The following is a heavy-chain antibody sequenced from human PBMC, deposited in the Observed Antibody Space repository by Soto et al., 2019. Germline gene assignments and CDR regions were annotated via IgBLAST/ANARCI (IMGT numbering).Heavy chain of an antibody. CDR2: ISSSSSYI. CDR1: GFTFSSYS. D-gene: IGHD4-17*01. V-gene: IGHV3-21*01. CDR3: ARDVGVQVKTSLDYGDYGGDLRFDAFDI. Sequence: GGSLRLSCAASGFTFSSYSMNWVRQAPGKGLEWVSSISSSSSYIYYADSVKGRFTISRDNAKNSLYLQMNSLRAEDTAVYYCARDVGVQVKTSLDYGDYGGDLRFDAFDIWGQGTMVTVSS. J-gene: IGHJ3*02.